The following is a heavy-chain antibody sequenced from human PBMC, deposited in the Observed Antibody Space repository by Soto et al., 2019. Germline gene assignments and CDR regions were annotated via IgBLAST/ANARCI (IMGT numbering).Heavy chain of an antibody. CDR2: IDLGNSHS. D-gene: IGHD2-21*01. CDR1: GYSFTSNW. Sequence: PGESLKISCKASGYSFTSNWITWVRQMPGKGLEWMGKIDLGNSHSTYSPSFQGHVTISADKSINTAYLQWNSLMASDTAMYYCARHAFGDDGWHYFHYCGQGTLVTVSS. V-gene: IGHV5-10-1*01. J-gene: IGHJ4*02. CDR3: ARHAFGDDGWHYFHY.